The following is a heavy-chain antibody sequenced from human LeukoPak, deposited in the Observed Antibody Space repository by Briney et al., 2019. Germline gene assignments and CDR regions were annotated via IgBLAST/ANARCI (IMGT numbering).Heavy chain of an antibody. J-gene: IGHJ5*02. CDR2: INHSGST. V-gene: IGHV4-34*01. CDR1: GGSFSAYY. Sequence: SENLSRNCAVYGGSFSAYYWSWIRQPPGKGLEWIGKINHSGSTNYNPSLKSRVTISVDTSKNQFSLKLSSVTAADTAVYYCARGISSAYSSSWYWFDPWGQGTLVTVSS. CDR3: ARGISSAYSSSWYWFDP. D-gene: IGHD6-13*01.